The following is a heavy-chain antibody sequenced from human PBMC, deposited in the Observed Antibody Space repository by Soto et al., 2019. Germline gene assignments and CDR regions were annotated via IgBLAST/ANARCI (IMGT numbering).Heavy chain of an antibody. CDR2: IWYDGSNK. V-gene: IGHV3-33*01. D-gene: IGHD6-19*01. Sequence: ESGGGVVQPGRSLRLSCAASGFTFSSYGMHWVRQAPGKGLEWVAVIWYDGSNKYYADSVKGRFTISRDNSKNTLYLQMNSLRAEDTAVYYCARDRGIAVAGTAVSPGYYFDYWGQGTLVTVSS. CDR1: GFTFSSYG. CDR3: ARDRGIAVAGTAVSPGYYFDY. J-gene: IGHJ4*02.